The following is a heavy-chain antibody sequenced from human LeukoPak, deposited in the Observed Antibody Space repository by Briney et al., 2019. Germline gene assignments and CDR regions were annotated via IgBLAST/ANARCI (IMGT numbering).Heavy chain of an antibody. J-gene: IGHJ5*02. CDR1: GYSISSSNW. V-gene: IGHV4-38-2*01. D-gene: IGHD6-6*01. Sequence: SDTLSLTCAVSGYSISSSNWWGWIRQPPGKGLEWIGSIYHSGSTYYNPSLKSRVTISVDTSKNQFSLKLSSVTAADTAVYYCARPARGQLVTWGQGTLVTVSS. CDR3: ARPARGQLVT. CDR2: IYHSGST.